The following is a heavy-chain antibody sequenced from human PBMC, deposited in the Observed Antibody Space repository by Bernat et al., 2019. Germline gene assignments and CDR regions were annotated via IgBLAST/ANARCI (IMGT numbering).Heavy chain of an antibody. Sequence: EVQLVESGGGLVQPGGSLRLSCAASGFTFSSYEMNWVRQAPGKGLEWVSYISSSGSTIYYADSVKGRFTISRDNAKNSLYLQMNSLRAEATAVYYCARGLRTTVTTSYYYYYGMDVWGQGTTVTVSS. J-gene: IGHJ6*02. V-gene: IGHV3-48*03. CDR1: GFTFSSYE. CDR2: ISSSGSTI. CDR3: ARGLRTTVTTSYYYYYGMDV. D-gene: IGHD4-17*01.